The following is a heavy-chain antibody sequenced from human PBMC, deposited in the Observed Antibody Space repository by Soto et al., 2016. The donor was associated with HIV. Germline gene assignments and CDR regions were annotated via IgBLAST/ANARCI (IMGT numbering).Heavy chain of an antibody. CDR1: GYTFTGYY. CDR2: INPNSGGT. V-gene: IGHV1-2*02. CDR3: ARDSPYGDHKPTYYYYGMDV. D-gene: IGHD4-17*01. Sequence: QVQLVQSGAEVKKPGASLKVSCKASGYTFTGYYFHWVRQAPGQGLEWMGWINPNSGGTNYAQKLQGRVTMTTDTSTSTAYMELRSLRSDDTAVYYCARDSPYGDHKPTYYYYGMDVWGQGTTVTVSS. J-gene: IGHJ6*02.